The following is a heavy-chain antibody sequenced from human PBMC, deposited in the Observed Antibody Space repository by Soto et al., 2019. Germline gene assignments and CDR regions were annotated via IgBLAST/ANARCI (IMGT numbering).Heavy chain of an antibody. CDR3: ARDLAVALIDY. CDR2: IRAYNGNT. V-gene: IGHV1-18*03. J-gene: IGHJ4*02. Sequence: QVQLVQSGAEVKKPGASVKVSCKASGYTFTSYGISWVRQAPGQGLEWMGWIRAYNGNTKYEQKLQGRVTMTTATCTRKAYMALRSLRSEDMAVCYCARDLAVALIDYWGQGTLVTVSS. CDR1: GYTFTSYG. D-gene: IGHD6-19*01.